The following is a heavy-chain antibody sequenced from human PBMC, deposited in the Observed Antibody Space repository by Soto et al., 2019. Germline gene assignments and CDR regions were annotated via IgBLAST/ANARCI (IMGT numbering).Heavy chain of an antibody. J-gene: IGHJ3*02. D-gene: IGHD6-19*01. CDR2: IKSKTDGGTT. Sequence: NPGGSLRLSCAASGFTFSNAWMSWVRQAPGKGLEWVGRIKSKTDGGTTDYAAPVKGRFTISRDDSKNTLYLQMNSLKTEDTAVYYCTTGKVWPLIAVAGRSKRFDAFDIWGQGTMVTVSS. CDR3: TTGKVWPLIAVAGRSKRFDAFDI. V-gene: IGHV3-15*01. CDR1: GFTFSNAW.